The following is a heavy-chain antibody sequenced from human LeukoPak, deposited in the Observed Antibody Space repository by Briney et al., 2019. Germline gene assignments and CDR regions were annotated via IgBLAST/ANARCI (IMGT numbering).Heavy chain of an antibody. CDR1: GFTFSSYW. Sequence: GGSLRLSCAASGFTFSSYWMSWVRQAPGKGLEWVANIKQDGSEKYYVDSVQGRFTIYRENAKNSLYLQMNSLRAEDTAVYYCARDPYYYDSSGFFDYWGQGTLVTVSS. J-gene: IGHJ4*02. CDR3: ARDPYYYDSSGFFDY. CDR2: IKQDGSEK. V-gene: IGHV3-7*01. D-gene: IGHD3-22*01.